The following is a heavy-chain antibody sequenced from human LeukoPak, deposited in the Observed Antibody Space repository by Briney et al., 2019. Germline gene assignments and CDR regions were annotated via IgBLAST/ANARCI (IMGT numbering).Heavy chain of an antibody. CDR3: VRSSWSSPLDY. CDR1: GFTFSSYS. CDR2: ISSSSSTI. D-gene: IGHD6-13*01. J-gene: IGHJ4*02. Sequence: GGSLRLSCAASGFTFSSYSMNWVRQAPGKGLEWVSYISSSSSTIYYADSVKGRFTISRDNAKNSLYLQMNSLRAEDTAVYYCVRSSWSSPLDYWGQGTLVTVSS. V-gene: IGHV3-48*01.